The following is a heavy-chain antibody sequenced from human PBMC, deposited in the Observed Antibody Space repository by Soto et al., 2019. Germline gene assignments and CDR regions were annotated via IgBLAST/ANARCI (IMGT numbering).Heavy chain of an antibody. CDR3: ARHKTTMLTVVSAFDP. Sequence: SETLSLTCTVSGDSITRSNFYWGWIRQPPGKGLEWLGSIFYSGSTFYNPAIKSRVTFSVDTSKNHFSLKLSSVTAADTAVYYCARHKTTMLTVVSAFDPWGQGTRVTVSS. J-gene: IGHJ5*02. D-gene: IGHD3-22*01. V-gene: IGHV4-39*02. CDR2: IFYSGST. CDR1: GDSITRSNFY.